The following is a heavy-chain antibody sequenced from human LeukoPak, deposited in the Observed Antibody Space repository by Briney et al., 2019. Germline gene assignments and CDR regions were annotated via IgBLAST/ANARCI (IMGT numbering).Heavy chain of an antibody. J-gene: IGHJ3*02. V-gene: IGHV3-30*18. D-gene: IGHD6-13*01. Sequence: PGGSLRLSCAASGFTFSSYGMHWVRQAPGKGLEWVAVISYDGSNKYYADSVKGRFTISRDNSKNTLYLQMNSLRAEDTAVYYCAKEIAAAGIPDAFDIRGQGTMVTVSS. CDR1: GFTFSSYG. CDR2: ISYDGSNK. CDR3: AKEIAAAGIPDAFDI.